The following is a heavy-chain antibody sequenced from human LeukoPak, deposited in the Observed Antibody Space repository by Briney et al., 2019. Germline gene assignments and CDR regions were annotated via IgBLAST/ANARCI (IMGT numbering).Heavy chain of an antibody. V-gene: IGHV3-9*03. CDR2: ISWNSGSI. D-gene: IGHD6-19*01. CDR1: GFTFSSYG. CDR3: AKDKMAGIGYYFDY. Sequence: GGSLRLSCAASGFTFSSYGMSWVRQAPGKGLEWVSGISWNSGSIGYADSVKGRFTISRDNAKNSLYLQMNSLRAEDMALYYCAKDKMAGIGYYFDYWGQGTLVTVSS. J-gene: IGHJ4*02.